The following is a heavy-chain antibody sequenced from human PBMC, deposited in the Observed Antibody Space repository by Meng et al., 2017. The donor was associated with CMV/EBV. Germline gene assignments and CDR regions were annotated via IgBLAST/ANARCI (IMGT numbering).Heavy chain of an antibody. D-gene: IGHD3-3*01. V-gene: IGHV1-2*02. CDR2: INPNSGGT. Sequence: ASVKVSCKASGYTFTGYYMHWVRQAPGQGLEWMGWINPNSGGTNYAQKFQGRVTMTRDTSISTAYMELSRLRSDDTAVYYCARDRNYDFWSGYYTGFDYWARERWSPSPQ. CDR1: GYTFTGYY. CDR3: ARDRNYDFWSGYYTGFDY. J-gene: IGHJ4*02.